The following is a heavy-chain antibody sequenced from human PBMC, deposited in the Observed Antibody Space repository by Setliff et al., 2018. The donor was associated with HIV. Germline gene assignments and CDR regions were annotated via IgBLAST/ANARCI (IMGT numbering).Heavy chain of an antibody. CDR2: IYYRGST. D-gene: IGHD2-2*01. CDR1: GGSISRGDYY. J-gene: IGHJ6*02. V-gene: IGHV4-30-4*08. Sequence: SETLSLTCTVSGGSISRGDYYCSWIRQPPGKGLEWIGYIYYRGSTYYNPPLKSRVTISVDTSKNQFSLKLSSVTAADTAVYYCARGGCSSTSCYNYYYYGMDVWGQGTTVTVSS. CDR3: ARGGCSSTSCYNYYYYGMDV.